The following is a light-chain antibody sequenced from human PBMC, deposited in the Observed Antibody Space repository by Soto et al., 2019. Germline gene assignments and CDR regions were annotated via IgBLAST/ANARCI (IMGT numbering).Light chain of an antibody. CDR2: EVS. V-gene: IGLV2-14*01. CDR1: SSDVGGYNY. CDR3: SSYTSPWV. Sequence: SALTQPASVSGSPGQSITISCTGTSSDVGGYNYVSWYQQHPGKAPKLMIYEVSNRPSGVSNRFSGSKSGNTASLTISGLQAEDEADYYCSSYTSPWVFGGGTKLTVL. J-gene: IGLJ3*02.